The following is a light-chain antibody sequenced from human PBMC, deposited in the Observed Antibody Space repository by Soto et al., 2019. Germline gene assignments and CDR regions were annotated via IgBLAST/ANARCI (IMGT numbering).Light chain of an antibody. CDR1: QSVGSY. V-gene: IGKV3-11*01. Sequence: EIVLTQSPATLSLSPGERATLSCRASQSVGSYLAWFQQKLGQAPRLLIYDASNRATGIPARFSGSGSGTDFTHTISSLEPEDFAVYYCQQRSSWPLTFGGGTKVEI. J-gene: IGKJ4*01. CDR2: DAS. CDR3: QQRSSWPLT.